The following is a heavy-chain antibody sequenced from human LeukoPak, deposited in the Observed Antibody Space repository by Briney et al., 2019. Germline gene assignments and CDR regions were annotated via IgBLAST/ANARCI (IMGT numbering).Heavy chain of an antibody. Sequence: PGGSLRLSCAASGFTFSSYSMNWVRQAPGKGLEWVSYISSSSSTIYYADSVKGRFTISRDNAKNSLYLQMNSLRAEDTAVYYCARAGSRMTTVYIDYWGQGTLVTVSS. J-gene: IGHJ4*02. CDR2: ISSSSSTI. V-gene: IGHV3-48*01. CDR1: GFTFSSYS. CDR3: ARAGSRMTTVYIDY. D-gene: IGHD4-17*01.